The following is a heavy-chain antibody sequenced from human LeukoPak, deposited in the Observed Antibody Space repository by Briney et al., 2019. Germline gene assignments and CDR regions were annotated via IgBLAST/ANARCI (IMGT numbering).Heavy chain of an antibody. J-gene: IGHJ2*01. CDR2: INTDGSTT. D-gene: IGHD3-22*01. CDR3: ARVNTGNWYFDL. Sequence: GGSLRLSCAASGFTFSSYWMHWVRQAPGKGLVWVSRINTDGSTTSYADSVRGRITISRDNAENTVYLQMNSLGAEDTALYFCARVNTGNWYFDLWGRGTLVTVSS. V-gene: IGHV3-74*01. CDR1: GFTFSSYW.